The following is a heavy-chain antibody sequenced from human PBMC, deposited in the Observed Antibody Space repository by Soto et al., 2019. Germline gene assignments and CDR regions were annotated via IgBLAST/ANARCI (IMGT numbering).Heavy chain of an antibody. CDR3: ARHITMVRGVIPYYYGMDV. CDR1: GYSFTSYW. CDR2: IYPGDSDT. V-gene: IGHV5-51*01. D-gene: IGHD3-10*01. J-gene: IGHJ6*02. Sequence: GESLKLSCKGSGYSFTSYWIGWVRQMPGKGLEWMGIIYPGDSDTRYSPSFQGQVTISADKSISTAYLQWSSLKASDTAMYYCARHITMVRGVIPYYYGMDVWGQGTTVTVSS.